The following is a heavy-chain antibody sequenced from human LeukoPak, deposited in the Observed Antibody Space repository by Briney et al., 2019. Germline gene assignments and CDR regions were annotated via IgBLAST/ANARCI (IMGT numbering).Heavy chain of an antibody. Sequence: GASVKVSCKASGGTFSSYAISWVRQAPGQGLEWMGWINPNSGGTNYAQKFQGRVTMTRDTSISTAHMELSRLRSDDTGVYYCAREIVVVVAATPYFDYWGQETLVTVSS. CDR2: INPNSGGT. D-gene: IGHD2-15*01. CDR3: AREIVVVVAATPYFDY. J-gene: IGHJ4*02. V-gene: IGHV1-2*02. CDR1: GGTFSSYA.